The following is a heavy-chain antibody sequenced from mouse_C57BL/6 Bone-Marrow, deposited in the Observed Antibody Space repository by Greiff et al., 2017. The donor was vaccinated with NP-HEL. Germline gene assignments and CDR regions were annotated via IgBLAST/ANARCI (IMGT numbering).Heavy chain of an antibody. CDR1: GFTFSDFY. J-gene: IGHJ3*01. V-gene: IGHV7-1*01. Sequence: EVKLMESGGGLVQSGRSLRLSCATSGFTFSDFYMEWVRQAPGKGLEWIAASRNKANDYTTESSAYVTGRFIVSRDTSQSILYLQMNALRAEDTAIYDCARDYYGSSYVRCAYWGQGTLVTVSA. CDR3: ARDYYGSSYVRCAY. D-gene: IGHD1-1*01. CDR2: SRNKANDYTT.